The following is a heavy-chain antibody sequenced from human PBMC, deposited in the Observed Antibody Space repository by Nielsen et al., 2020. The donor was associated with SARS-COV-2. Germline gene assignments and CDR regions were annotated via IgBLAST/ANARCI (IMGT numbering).Heavy chain of an antibody. D-gene: IGHD3/OR15-3a*01. CDR2: ISAFNGNT. CDR1: GYTFTRHG. V-gene: IGHV1-18*04. J-gene: IGHJ6*03. Sequence: ASVKVSCKASGYTFTRHGISWVRQAPGEGLEWMGWISAFNGNTNYGQKVQGRVTMTTDTTTSTAYMELRSLRPDDTAVYYCTRVFGLRGVYYMDVWGKGTTVTVSS. CDR3: TRVFGLRGVYYMDV.